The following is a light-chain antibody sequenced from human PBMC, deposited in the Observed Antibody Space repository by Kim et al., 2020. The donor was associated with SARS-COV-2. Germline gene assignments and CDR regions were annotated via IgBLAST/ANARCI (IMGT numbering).Light chain of an antibody. CDR1: QDISNY. CDR3: QQYDNLPYT. Sequence: DIQMTQSPSSLSASVGDRVTITCQASQDISNYLNWYQQKPGKAPKLLIYDASNLETGVPSRFSGSGSGTDFTFTISSLQPEDIVTYYCQQYDNLPYTFGQGTKLEL. CDR2: DAS. V-gene: IGKV1-33*01. J-gene: IGKJ2*01.